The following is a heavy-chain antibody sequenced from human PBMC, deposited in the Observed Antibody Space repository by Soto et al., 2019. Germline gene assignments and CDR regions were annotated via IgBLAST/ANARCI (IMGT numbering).Heavy chain of an antibody. CDR3: ARHRIAADIFDV. J-gene: IGHJ3*01. Sequence: SGESLKISCKASGYIFTNYWITWVRQMPGKGLEWMGRIDASDSYTNYSPSYQGHVTISVDKSITTAYLQWSSLKASDTAMYYCARHRIAADIFDVWGQGTMVTVSS. V-gene: IGHV5-10-1*01. D-gene: IGHD6-13*01. CDR1: GYIFTNYW. CDR2: IDASDSYT.